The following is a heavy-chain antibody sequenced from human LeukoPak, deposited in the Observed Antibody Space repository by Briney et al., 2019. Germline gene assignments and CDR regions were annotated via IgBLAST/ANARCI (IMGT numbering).Heavy chain of an antibody. CDR1: GFTFSSYW. Sequence: GGSLRLSCAASGFTFSSYWMHWVRQAPGKGLVWVSRINSDGSSTSYADSVKGRFTISRDNSKNTLYLQMNSLRAEDTAVYYCATSTVTTTTFDYWGQGTLVTVSS. CDR2: INSDGSST. CDR3: ATSTVTTTTFDY. D-gene: IGHD4-17*01. V-gene: IGHV3-74*01. J-gene: IGHJ4*02.